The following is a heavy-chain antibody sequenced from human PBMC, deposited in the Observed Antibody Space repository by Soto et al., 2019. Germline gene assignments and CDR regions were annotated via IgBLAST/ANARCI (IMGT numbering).Heavy chain of an antibody. V-gene: IGHV1-3*01. D-gene: IGHD3-10*01. J-gene: IGHJ6*02. Sequence: QVQLVQSGAEVKKPGASVKVSCKASGYTFTSYAMHWVRQAPGQRLDWMGWINAGNGNTKYSQKFQGRVTITRDTSASTAYMELSSLRSEDTAVYYCASSRITMVPYGMDVWGQGTTVTVSS. CDR1: GYTFTSYA. CDR2: INAGNGNT. CDR3: ASSRITMVPYGMDV.